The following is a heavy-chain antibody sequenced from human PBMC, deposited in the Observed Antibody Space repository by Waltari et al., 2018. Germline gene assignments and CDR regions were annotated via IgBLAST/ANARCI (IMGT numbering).Heavy chain of an antibody. D-gene: IGHD3-3*01. Sequence: QVQLQESGPGLVKPSQTLSLTCTVSGGPISRGRYYWSWIRQPAGKGLEWIGRIYTSGSTNYNPSLKSRVTISVDTSKNQFSLKLSSVTAADTAVYYCARSPRGLRFLEWVDYWGQGTLVTVSS. CDR1: GGPISRGRYY. CDR3: ARSPRGLRFLEWVDY. CDR2: IYTSGST. J-gene: IGHJ4*02. V-gene: IGHV4-61*02.